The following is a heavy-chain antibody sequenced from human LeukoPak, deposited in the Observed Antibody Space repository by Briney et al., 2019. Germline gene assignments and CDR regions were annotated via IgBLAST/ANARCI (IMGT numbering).Heavy chain of an antibody. D-gene: IGHD4-17*01. V-gene: IGHV4-34*01. CDR3: ARGPNNYGDYYRLGAFDI. CDR1: GGSFSGYY. Sequence: SETLSLTCAVYGGSFSGYYWSWIRQPPGKGLEWIGEINHSGSTNYNPSLKSRVTISVDTSKNQFSLKLSSVTAADTAVYYCARGPNNYGDYYRLGAFDIWGQGTMATVSS. J-gene: IGHJ3*02. CDR2: INHSGST.